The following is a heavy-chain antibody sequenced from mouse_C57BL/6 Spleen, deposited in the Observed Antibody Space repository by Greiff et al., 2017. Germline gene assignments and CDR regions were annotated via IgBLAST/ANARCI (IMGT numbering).Heavy chain of an antibody. J-gene: IGHJ3*01. CDR2: IYPGAGDT. Sequence: QVQLQQSGAELVKPGASVKISCKASGYAFSSYWMNWVKQRPGKGLEWIGQIYPGAGDTNYNGKFKGKATLTADKSSSTAYMQLSSLTSEDSAVYFCARGGYYGSSSAWFAYWGQGTLVTVSA. CDR1: GYAFSSYW. CDR3: ARGGYYGSSSAWFAY. D-gene: IGHD1-1*01. V-gene: IGHV1-80*01.